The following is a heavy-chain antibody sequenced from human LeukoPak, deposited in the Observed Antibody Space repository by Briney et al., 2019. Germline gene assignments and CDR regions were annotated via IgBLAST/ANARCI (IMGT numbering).Heavy chain of an antibody. CDR3: ARDKIRFLESRAFDI. CDR1: GGTFSSYA. Sequence: ASVKVSCKASGGTFSSYAISWVRQAPGQGLEWMGGIIPIFGTANYAQKFQGRVTITADESTSTAYMELSSLRSEDTAVYYCARDKIRFLESRAFDIWGQGTMVTVSS. CDR2: IIPIFGTA. J-gene: IGHJ3*02. D-gene: IGHD3-3*01. V-gene: IGHV1-69*01.